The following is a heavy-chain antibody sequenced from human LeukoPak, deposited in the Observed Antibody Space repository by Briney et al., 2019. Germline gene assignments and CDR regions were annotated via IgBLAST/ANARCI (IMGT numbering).Heavy chain of an antibody. Sequence: GGSLRLSCAASGFTFDDYTMHWVRQAPGKGLEWVSLISWDGGSTYYADSVKGRFTISRDNSKNTLYLQMNSLRAGDTAVYYCAKSIPTIAVAVSTRQWGQGTLVTVSS. D-gene: IGHD6-19*01. V-gene: IGHV3-43*01. CDR3: AKSIPTIAVAVSTRQ. J-gene: IGHJ4*02. CDR1: GFTFDDYT. CDR2: ISWDGGST.